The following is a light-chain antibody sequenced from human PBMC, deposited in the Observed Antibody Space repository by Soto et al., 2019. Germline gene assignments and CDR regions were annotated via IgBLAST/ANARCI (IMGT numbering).Light chain of an antibody. CDR3: SSYTGTSTLV. V-gene: IGLV2-14*01. CDR2: EVS. Sequence: QSVLSQPASVSGSPGQSITISCAGTSSDGGGYNYVSWYQQHPGKAPKLMISEVSNRPSGVSNRFSGSKSGNTASLTISGLQAEDEADYYCSSYTGTSTLVFGGGTKVTVL. J-gene: IGLJ3*02. CDR1: SSDGGGYNY.